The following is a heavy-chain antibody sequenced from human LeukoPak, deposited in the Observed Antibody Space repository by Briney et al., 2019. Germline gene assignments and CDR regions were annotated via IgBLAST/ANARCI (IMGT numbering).Heavy chain of an antibody. J-gene: IGHJ4*02. V-gene: IGHV3-23*01. CDR2: ISGSGGST. Sequence: GGSLRLSCAASGFAFSTYAMNWVRQAPGKGLEWVSAISGSGGSTYYADPEKGLFTIFRTNSKNTLYLQLNSLRAEDTAVYYCSKDRRYHFDYWGQGTLVTVSS. CDR3: SKDRRYHFDY. D-gene: IGHD1-1*01. CDR1: GFAFSTYA.